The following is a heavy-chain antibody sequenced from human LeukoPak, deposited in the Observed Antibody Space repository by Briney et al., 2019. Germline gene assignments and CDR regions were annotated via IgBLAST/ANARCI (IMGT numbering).Heavy chain of an antibody. CDR2: IFSDDST. CDR3: ARSPGYYDSSGHDAFDI. CDR1: GFTVSRHY. J-gene: IGHJ3*02. D-gene: IGHD3-22*01. V-gene: IGHV3-53*01. Sequence: GGSLKLSCAASGFTVSRHYMSWVRQAPGKGLEWVSVIFSDDSTSYADSVKGRFTISRDNSKNTLYLQMNSLRAEDTAVYYCARSPGYYDSSGHDAFDIWGQGTLVTVSS.